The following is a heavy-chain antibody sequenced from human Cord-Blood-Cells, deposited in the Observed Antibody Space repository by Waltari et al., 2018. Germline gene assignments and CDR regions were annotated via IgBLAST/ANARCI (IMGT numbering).Heavy chain of an antibody. CDR1: GGSISSYF. CDR3: ARDSDSSSWYWFDP. CDR2: IHPSGST. J-gene: IGHJ5*02. D-gene: IGHD6-13*01. Sequence: QVQLQESGPGLVKPSETLSLTCTVSGGSISSYFWSWLRHPAGKGMEWIGRIHPSGSTHYNPALKSRVTMSVDTSKNQFSRKLSSVTAADTAVYYCARDSDSSSWYWFDPWGQGTLVTVSS. V-gene: IGHV4-4*07.